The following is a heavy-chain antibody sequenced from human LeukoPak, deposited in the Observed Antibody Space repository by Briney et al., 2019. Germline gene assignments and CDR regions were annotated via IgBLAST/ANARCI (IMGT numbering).Heavy chain of an antibody. J-gene: IGHJ4*02. Sequence: PSATLSLTCAVYGVSFSGYYWSWIRQPPGKGLEWIGEINHSGSTNYNPSLKSRVTISVDTSKNQFSLKLSSVTAADTAVYYCARDSAGTDYWGQGTLVTVSS. CDR3: ARDSAGTDY. D-gene: IGHD6-13*01. V-gene: IGHV4-34*01. CDR2: INHSGST. CDR1: GVSFSGYY.